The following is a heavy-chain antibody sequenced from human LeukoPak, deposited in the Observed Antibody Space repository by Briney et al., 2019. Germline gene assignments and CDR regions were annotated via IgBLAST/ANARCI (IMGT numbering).Heavy chain of an antibody. CDR3: ARDPTTGTTFEGCC. CDR1: EYTFTGYY. Sequence: ASVKVSCKASEYTFTGYYIHWVRQAPGQGLEWMGWINPDSGATHYAQNFQGRVTLTRDTSISTAYMELSRLRSDDSAVYYCARDPTTGTTFEGCCWGQGTLVTVSS. J-gene: IGHJ4*02. D-gene: IGHD1-1*01. CDR2: INPDSGAT. V-gene: IGHV1-2*02.